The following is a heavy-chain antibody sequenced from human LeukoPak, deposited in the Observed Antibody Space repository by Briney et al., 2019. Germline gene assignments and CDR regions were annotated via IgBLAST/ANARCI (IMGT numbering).Heavy chain of an antibody. CDR1: GFTFSSYW. CDR3: ARDWAVAGTRYYGMDV. V-gene: IGHV3-7*01. CDR2: IKQDGSEK. Sequence: GGSLRLSCAASGFTFSSYWMSWVRQAPGKGLEWVANIKQDGSEKYYVDSVKGRFTISRDNAKNSLYLQMNSLRAEDTAVYYCARDWAVAGTRYYGMDVWGQGTTVTVSS. J-gene: IGHJ6*02. D-gene: IGHD6-19*01.